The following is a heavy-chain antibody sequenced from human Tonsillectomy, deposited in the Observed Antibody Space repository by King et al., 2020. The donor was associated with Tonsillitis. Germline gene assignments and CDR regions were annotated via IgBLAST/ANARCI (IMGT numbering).Heavy chain of an antibody. Sequence: QLVQSGGGVVQPGRSLRLSCAASGFTFSSYGMHWVRQAPGKGLEWVAVISYDGSNKYYADSVKGRFTISRDNSKNTLYLQMNSLRAEDTAVYYCAKDSSGSSIEGFDYWGQGTLVTVSS. CDR3: AKDSSGSSIEGFDY. CDR2: ISYDGSNK. D-gene: IGHD1-26*01. CDR1: GFTFSSYG. J-gene: IGHJ4*02. V-gene: IGHV3-30*18.